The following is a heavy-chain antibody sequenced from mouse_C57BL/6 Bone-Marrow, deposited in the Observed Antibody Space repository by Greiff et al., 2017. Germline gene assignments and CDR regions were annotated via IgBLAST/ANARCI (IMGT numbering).Heavy chain of an antibody. CDR1: GYTFTSYW. Sequence: QVQLQQPGAELVRPGPSVKLSCKASGYTFTSYWMHWVKQRPGQGLEWIGVIDPSDSYTNYNQKFKGKATLTVDTSSSTAYMQLSSLTSEDSAVYYCARSKGYYYYGSSRYYFDYWGQGTTLTVSS. D-gene: IGHD1-1*01. J-gene: IGHJ2*01. V-gene: IGHV1-59*01. CDR3: ARSKGYYYYGSSRYYFDY. CDR2: IDPSDSYT.